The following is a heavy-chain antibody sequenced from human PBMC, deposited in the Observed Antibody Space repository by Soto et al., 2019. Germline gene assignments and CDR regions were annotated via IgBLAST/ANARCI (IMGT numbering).Heavy chain of an antibody. CDR2: ISAYNGNT. V-gene: IGHV1-18*01. CDR1: GYTFNTYG. CDR3: ARDQVPYSSGPEGY. D-gene: IGHD6-19*01. Sequence: QVQLVQSGTEVKKPGASVKVSCKASGYTFNTYGINWVRQAPGQGLEWMGWISAYNGNTNYEQKFQGRVTMTTDPSASTAYMERRSLSSDDTAMYSWARDQVPYSSGPEGYWGQGTLVTVAS. J-gene: IGHJ4*02.